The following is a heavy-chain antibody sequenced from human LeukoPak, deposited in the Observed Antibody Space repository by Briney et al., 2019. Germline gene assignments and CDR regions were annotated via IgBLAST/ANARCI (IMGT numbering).Heavy chain of an antibody. Sequence: SETLSLTCTVSGGSISSYYWSWIRQPPGKGLEWLGYMSYGGITNYNPSLKSRVSISIDTSKNQFSLKLSSVTAADTAVYYCARGSRYGDYWGQGTLVTVSS. V-gene: IGHV4-59*01. CDR1: GGSISSYY. CDR3: ARGSRYGDY. CDR2: MSYGGIT. J-gene: IGHJ4*02. D-gene: IGHD3-10*01.